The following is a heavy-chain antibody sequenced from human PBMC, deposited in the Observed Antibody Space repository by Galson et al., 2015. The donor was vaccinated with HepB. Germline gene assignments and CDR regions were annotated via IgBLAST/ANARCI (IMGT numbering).Heavy chain of an antibody. Sequence: SLRLSCAASGFTFSSYSMNWVRQAPGKGLEWVSYISTSSSIIYYADSVKGRFTISRDNAKKSLYLQMNSLRAEDTAVYFCARDGGDSNFDYWGQGILVTVSS. CDR1: GFTFSSYS. D-gene: IGHD3-16*01. V-gene: IGHV3-48*01. CDR2: ISTSSSII. J-gene: IGHJ4*02. CDR3: ARDGGDSNFDY.